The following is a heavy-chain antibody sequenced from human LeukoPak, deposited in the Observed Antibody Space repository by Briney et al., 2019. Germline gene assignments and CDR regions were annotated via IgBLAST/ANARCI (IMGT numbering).Heavy chain of an antibody. CDR1: GGSFSGYY. V-gene: IGHV4-34*01. Sequence: SETLSLTCAVYGGSFSGYYWSWIRQPPGKGLEWIGEINHSGSTNYNPSLKSRVTISVDTSKNQFSLKLSSVTAADTAVYYCARDRGVHFWSGSGWFDPWGQGTLVTVSS. CDR2: INHSGST. J-gene: IGHJ5*02. D-gene: IGHD3-3*02. CDR3: ARDRGVHFWSGSGWFDP.